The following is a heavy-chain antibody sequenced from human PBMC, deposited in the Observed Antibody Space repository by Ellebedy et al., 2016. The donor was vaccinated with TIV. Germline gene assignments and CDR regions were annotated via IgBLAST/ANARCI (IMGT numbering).Heavy chain of an antibody. CDR3: AREAIAAAKIQPNLEY. D-gene: IGHD6-13*01. CDR2: IIPILGTA. Sequence: AASVKVSCKASGYTFTNNAIHWVRQAPGQGLEWVGRIIPILGTANYAQRFQGRVTITRDTSASTAFMELSSLRSEDTAVYFCAREAIAAAKIQPNLEYWGQGTLVTVSS. CDR1: GYTFTNNA. V-gene: IGHV1-3*01. J-gene: IGHJ4*02.